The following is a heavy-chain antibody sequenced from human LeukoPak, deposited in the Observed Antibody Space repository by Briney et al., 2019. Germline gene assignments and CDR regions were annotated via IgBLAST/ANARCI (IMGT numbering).Heavy chain of an antibody. J-gene: IGHJ5*02. CDR3: ATKFGDITGTTSHWFDP. D-gene: IGHD1-20*01. CDR2: IIPILGIA. CDR1: GGTFSSYA. V-gene: IGHV1-69*04. Sequence: ASVKVSCKASGGTFSSYAISWVRQAPGQGLEWMGRIIPILGIANYAQKFQGRVTITADKSTSTAYMELSSLRSEDTAVYYCATKFGDITGTTSHWFDPWGQGTLVTVSS.